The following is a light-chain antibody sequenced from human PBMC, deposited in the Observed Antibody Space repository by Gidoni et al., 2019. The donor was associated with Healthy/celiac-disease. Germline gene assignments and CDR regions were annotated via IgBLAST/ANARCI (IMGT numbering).Light chain of an antibody. J-gene: IGKJ5*01. V-gene: IGKV3-20*01. CDR2: GAS. CDR3: QQWRA. Sequence: EIVLTQSPGTLSLSPGERATLSCRASQSVSSSYLAWYQQKPGQAPRLLIYGASSRATGIPDRFSGSGSGTDFTLTISRLEPEDFAVYYCQQWRAFGQXTRLEIK. CDR1: QSVSSSY.